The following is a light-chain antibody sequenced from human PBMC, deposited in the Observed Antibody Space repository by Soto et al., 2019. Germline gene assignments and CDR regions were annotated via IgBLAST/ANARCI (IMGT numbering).Light chain of an antibody. CDR3: QLWDAGSGHRV. V-gene: IGLV3-21*04. CDR2: YDR. Sequence: SYVLTQPPSVSVAPGKAARITCGGNNIGSKSVHWYQQKPGQAPLLVIYYDRDRPSGIPERFSGSNSGNTATLTISRVEAGDEADYYCQLWDAGSGHRVFGGGTQLTVL. CDR1: NIGSKS. J-gene: IGLJ2*01.